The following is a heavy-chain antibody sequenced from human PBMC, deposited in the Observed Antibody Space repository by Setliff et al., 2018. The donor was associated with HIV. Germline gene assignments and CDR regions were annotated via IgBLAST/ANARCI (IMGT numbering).Heavy chain of an antibody. CDR3: ARDPAPSSSASYFQH. D-gene: IGHD6-6*01. V-gene: IGHV1-69-2*01. CDR1: GYTFTDYY. Sequence: ASVKVSCKASGYTFTDYYIHWVQQAPGKGLEWMGHIDPEDGETIYADNFQGRVTMTADRSTNTAYMELGSLRSEDTAVYYCARDPAPSSSASYFQHWGQGTPVTVSS. J-gene: IGHJ1*01. CDR2: IDPEDGET.